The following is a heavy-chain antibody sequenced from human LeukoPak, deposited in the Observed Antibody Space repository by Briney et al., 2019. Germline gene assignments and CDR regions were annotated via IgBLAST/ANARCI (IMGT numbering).Heavy chain of an antibody. CDR3: ARVSVAGPRGYFDY. V-gene: IGHV4-61*08. CDR2: IYYSGST. CDR1: GGSISSGGYY. J-gene: IGHJ4*02. D-gene: IGHD6-19*01. Sequence: PSETLSLTCTVSGGSISSGGYYWSWIRQHPGKGLEWIGYIYYSGSTNYNPSLKSRVTMSVDTSKNQFSLKLSSVTAADTAVYYCARVSVAGPRGYFDYWGQGTLVTVSS.